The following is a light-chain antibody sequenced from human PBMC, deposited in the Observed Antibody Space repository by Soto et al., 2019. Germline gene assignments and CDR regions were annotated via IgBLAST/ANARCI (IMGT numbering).Light chain of an antibody. J-gene: IGKJ3*01. Sequence: DIQLTQSPSLLSASVGDRVTITCRASQGISSNVAWYEQKPGTAPKLLIYGASTLQSGVPSRFSGSGSGTEFTLTISSLQPEDVATYYCQQLKSYPFTFGPGTKVDI. CDR1: QGISSN. CDR2: GAS. V-gene: IGKV1-9*01. CDR3: QQLKSYPFT.